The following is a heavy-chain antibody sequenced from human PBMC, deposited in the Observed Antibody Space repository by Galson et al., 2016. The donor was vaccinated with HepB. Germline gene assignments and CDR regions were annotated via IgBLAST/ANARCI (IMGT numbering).Heavy chain of an antibody. CDR2: ISYDGRNK. D-gene: IGHD3-10*01. CDR1: GFTFSSYA. Sequence: SLRLSCAASGFTFSSYAMHWVRQAPGKGLEWVAVISYDGRNKYYTDSVKGRFTISRDNSKNTPYLQMNSLRAEDTAVYYCARDRGGGSGSYYNDYYFDYWGQGTLVTVSS. J-gene: IGHJ4*02. V-gene: IGHV3-30*04. CDR3: ARDRGGGSGSYYNDYYFDY.